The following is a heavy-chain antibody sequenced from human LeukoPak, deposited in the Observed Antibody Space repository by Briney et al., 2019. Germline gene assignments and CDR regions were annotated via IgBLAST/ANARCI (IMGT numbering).Heavy chain of an antibody. V-gene: IGHV3-33*06. CDR2: IWYDGSNK. Sequence: GGSLRLSCAASGFTFSSYGMHWVRQAPGKGLEWVAVIWYDGSNKYYADSVKGRFTISRDNSKNTLYLQMNSLRAEDTAVYYCAKDGGAYNWNDGGGFDYWGQGTLVTVSS. D-gene: IGHD1-20*01. J-gene: IGHJ4*02. CDR1: GFTFSSYG. CDR3: AKDGGAYNWNDGGGFDY.